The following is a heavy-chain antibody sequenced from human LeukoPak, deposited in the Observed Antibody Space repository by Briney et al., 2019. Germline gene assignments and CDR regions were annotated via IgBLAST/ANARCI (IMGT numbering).Heavy chain of an antibody. CDR1: GFTFSSYG. J-gene: IGHJ6*02. CDR2: IWYDGSNK. CDR3: ARDLLHMDV. D-gene: IGHD2-15*01. V-gene: IGHV3-33*01. Sequence: GGSLRLSCAASGFTFSSYGMHWVRQAPGKGLEWVAVIWYDGSNKYYADSVKGRFTISRDNYKNTLYLQMNSLRAEDTAVYYCARDLLHMDVWGQGTTVTVSS.